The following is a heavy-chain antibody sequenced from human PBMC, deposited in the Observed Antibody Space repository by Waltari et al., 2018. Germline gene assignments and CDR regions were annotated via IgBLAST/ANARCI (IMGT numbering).Heavy chain of an antibody. CDR2: LHPNSGRA. CDR3: VRDLARGPHSRTMY. V-gene: IGHV1-2*06. CDR1: GYTFTYYH. Sequence: QVQLVQSGAEVKTTGASVTVSCKASGYTFTYYHLHWVRQTPGQGLEWMGRLHPNSGRADDAQHFEGRVTMTRDTSLSTAYMELSGLRSDDTAVYYCVRDLARGPHSRTMYWGQGTLVTVSS. D-gene: IGHD3-16*01. J-gene: IGHJ4*02.